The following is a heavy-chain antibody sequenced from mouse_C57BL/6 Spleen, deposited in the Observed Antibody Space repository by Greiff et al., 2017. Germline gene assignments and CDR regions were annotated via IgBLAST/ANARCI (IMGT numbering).Heavy chain of an antibody. CDR3: ARRWAHFDY. V-gene: IGHV5-17*01. J-gene: IGHJ2*01. CDR2: ISSGSSTI. CDR1: GFTFSDYG. Sequence: VMLVESGGGLVKPGGSLKLSCAASGFTFSDYGMHWVRQAPEKGLEWVAYISSGSSTIYYADTVKGRFTISSDNAKNTLFLQLTSLRSEDTAMYYCARRWAHFDYWGQGTTLTVSS. D-gene: IGHD1-1*02.